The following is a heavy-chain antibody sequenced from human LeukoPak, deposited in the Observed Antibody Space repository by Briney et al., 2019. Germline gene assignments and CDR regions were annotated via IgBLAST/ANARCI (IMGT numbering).Heavy chain of an antibody. J-gene: IGHJ4*02. CDR1: GGSFSGYY. CDR3: ASSALWFGELWPDY. D-gene: IGHD3-10*01. V-gene: IGHV3-23*01. Sequence: PSETLSLTCAVYGGSFSGYYWSWVRQAPGKGLEWVSAISGSGGGTYYADSVKGRFTISRDNSKNTLYLQMNSLRAEDTAVYYCASSALWFGELWPDYWGQGTLVTVSS. CDR2: ISGSGGGT.